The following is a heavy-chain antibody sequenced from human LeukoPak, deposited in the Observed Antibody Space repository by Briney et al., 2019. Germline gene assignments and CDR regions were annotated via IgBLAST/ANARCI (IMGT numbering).Heavy chain of an antibody. J-gene: IGHJ4*02. Sequence: GGSLRLSCSASGFTFSSYAMHWVRQAPGKGLEYVSAISSNGGSTYYADSAKGRFTISRDNSKNTLYLQMSSLRAEDTAVYYCVKMEPTMVFDRSGSETSNVYWGQGTLVTVSS. CDR2: ISSNGGST. CDR3: VKMEPTMVFDRSGSETSNVY. V-gene: IGHV3-64D*06. D-gene: IGHD3-10*01. CDR1: GFTFSSYA.